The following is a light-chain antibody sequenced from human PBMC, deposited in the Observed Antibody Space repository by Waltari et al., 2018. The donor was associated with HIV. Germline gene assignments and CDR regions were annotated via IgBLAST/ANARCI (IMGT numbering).Light chain of an antibody. CDR3: LLYYGGGRPYV. CDR2: RTS. J-gene: IGLJ1*01. V-gene: IGLV7-43*01. CDR1: TGAVPSDYY. Sequence: QTVVTQEPSLTVSPGGTVTLTCASSTGAVPSDYYPTWFQQKHGQAPRELIYRTSSKLSGTPARVSGSLLGGKAALTLSGVQPEDEAEYYCLLYYGGGRPYVFGTGTKVTVL.